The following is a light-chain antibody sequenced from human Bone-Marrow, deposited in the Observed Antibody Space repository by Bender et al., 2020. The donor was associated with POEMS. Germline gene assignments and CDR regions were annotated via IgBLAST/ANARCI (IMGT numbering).Light chain of an antibody. J-gene: IGLJ2*01. CDR3: AAWDDSLSGVV. Sequence: QSALTQPPSASGYSGQSVTISCTGTSHDVGYYNYVSWYQQHPGKAPKLMIFDVSQRPSGVPDRFSGSKSGTSASLAISGLRSEDEADYYCAAWDDSLSGVVFGGGTKLTVL. V-gene: IGLV2-8*01. CDR1: SHDVGYYNY. CDR2: DVS.